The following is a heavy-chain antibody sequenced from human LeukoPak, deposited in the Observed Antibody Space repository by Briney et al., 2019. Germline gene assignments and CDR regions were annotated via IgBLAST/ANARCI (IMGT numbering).Heavy chain of an antibody. CDR2: IKEDGSER. CDR3: ARHNRTVTHKGVAATMLVGFHWFDP. J-gene: IGHJ5*02. V-gene: IGHV3-7*03. Sequence: SLRLSCEGSAFIFSGHWMNWVRQTPGKGLEWVASIKEDGSERQYVDSVKGRFSISRDNTKGSLFLQLNSLRAEDTAVYYCARHNRTVTHKGVAATMLVGFHWFDPWGQGILVTVSS. D-gene: IGHD6-19*01. CDR1: AFIFSGHW.